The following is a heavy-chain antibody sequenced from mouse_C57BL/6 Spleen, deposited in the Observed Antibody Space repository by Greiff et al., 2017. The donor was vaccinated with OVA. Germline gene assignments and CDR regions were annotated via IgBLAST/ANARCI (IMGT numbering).Heavy chain of an antibody. J-gene: IGHJ1*03. CDR2: IDPEDGDT. D-gene: IGHD1-1*01. Sequence: EVQLQQSGAELVRPGASVKLSCTASGFNITDYYMHWVKQRPEQGLEWIGRIDPEDGDTEYAPKFQGKATMTADTSSNTAYLQLSSLTSEDTAVYYCAFITTGGYFDGWGTGTTVTVSS. V-gene: IGHV14-1*01. CDR3: AFITTGGYFDG. CDR1: GFNITDYY.